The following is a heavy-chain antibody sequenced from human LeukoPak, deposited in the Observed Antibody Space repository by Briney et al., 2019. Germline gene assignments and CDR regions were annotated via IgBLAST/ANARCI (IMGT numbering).Heavy chain of an antibody. CDR3: ARKELELRGFDY. CDR1: GGSISSYY. Sequence: SETLSLTCTVSGGSISSYYWSWIRQPPGKGLEWIGYIYYSGSTNYNPSLKSRVTISVDTSKNQFSLKLSSVTAADTAVYYCARKELELRGFDYWGQGTLVTVFS. J-gene: IGHJ4*02. CDR2: IYYSGST. V-gene: IGHV4-59*01. D-gene: IGHD1-7*01.